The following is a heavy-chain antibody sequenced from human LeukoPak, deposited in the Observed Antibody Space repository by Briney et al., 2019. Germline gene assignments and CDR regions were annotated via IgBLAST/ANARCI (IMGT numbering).Heavy chain of an antibody. Sequence: PGGSLRLSCAASGFTFSSYEMNWVRQAPGKGLEWVSYISSSSSTIYYADSVKGRFTISRDNAKNSLYLQMNSLRAEDTAVYYCARDASSTDYWGQGTLVTVTS. J-gene: IGHJ4*02. V-gene: IGHV3-48*03. CDR2: ISSSSSTI. CDR3: ARDASSTDY. CDR1: GFTFSSYE. D-gene: IGHD5/OR15-5a*01.